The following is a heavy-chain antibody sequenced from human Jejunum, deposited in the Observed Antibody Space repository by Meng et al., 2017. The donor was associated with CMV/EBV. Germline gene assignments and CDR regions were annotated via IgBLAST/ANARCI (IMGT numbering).Heavy chain of an antibody. CDR3: ASERKWGDKVPGH. D-gene: IGHD1-26*01. V-gene: IGHV3-30-3*01. J-gene: IGHJ4*02. Sequence: SGFTFSSSAFHWVRQAPGKGLEWVALVSYTQNNQYYADSVKGRFTVSRDNSKSTVYLQMDSLRSEDTAIYFCASERKWGDKVPGHWGQGTLVTVSS. CDR2: VSYTQNNQ. CDR1: GFTFSSSA.